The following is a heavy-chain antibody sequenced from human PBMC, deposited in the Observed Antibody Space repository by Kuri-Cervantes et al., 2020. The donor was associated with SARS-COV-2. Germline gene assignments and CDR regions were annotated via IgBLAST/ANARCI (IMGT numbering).Heavy chain of an antibody. CDR3: ARDRMWEPNRYYYYYYYMDV. CDR1: GGSISSYY. V-gene: IGHV4-4*07. Sequence: SETLSLTCTVSGGSISSYYWSWIRQPAGKGLEWIGRIYTSGSTNYNPSLKSRVTMSVDTSKNQFSLKLSPVTAADTAVYYCARDRMWEPNRYYYYYYYMDVWGKGTTVTVSS. CDR2: IYTSGST. D-gene: IGHD1-26*01. J-gene: IGHJ6*03.